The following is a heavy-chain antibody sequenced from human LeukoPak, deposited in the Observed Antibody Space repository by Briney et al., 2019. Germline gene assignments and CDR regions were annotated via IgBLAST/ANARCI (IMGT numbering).Heavy chain of an antibody. CDR1: GFTFSWYW. CDR2: INSDGIST. V-gene: IGHV3-74*01. Sequence: GGSLRLSCAASGFTFSWYWMHWVRHAPGKGLVWVSRINSDGISTNYADSVKGRFTISRDNAKNTLYLQMNSLRAEDTAVYYCARDASSGSYYTDYFDYWGHGTLVTVSS. J-gene: IGHJ4*01. D-gene: IGHD1-26*01. CDR3: ARDASSGSYYTDYFDY.